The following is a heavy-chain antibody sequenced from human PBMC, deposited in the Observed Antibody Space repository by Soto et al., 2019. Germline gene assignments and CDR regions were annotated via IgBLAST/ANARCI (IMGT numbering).Heavy chain of an antibody. V-gene: IGHV4-4*07. CDR1: GGSLSSYY. J-gene: IGHJ5*02. CDR3: AREQQLVPNWFDP. Sequence: QVQLQESGPGLVKPSETLSLTCTVSGGSLSSYYWSWIRQPAGKGLEWIGRIYTSGSTSYNPSVKSRVTMSVDTSKNQFSLNLSSVPAADTAVYYCAREQQLVPNWFDPWGQGTLGTVSS. CDR2: IYTSGST. D-gene: IGHD6-13*01.